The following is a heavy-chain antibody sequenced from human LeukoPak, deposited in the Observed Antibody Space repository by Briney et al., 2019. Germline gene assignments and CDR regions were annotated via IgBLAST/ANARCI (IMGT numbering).Heavy chain of an antibody. J-gene: IGHJ4*02. V-gene: IGHV3-49*03. Sequence: RSLRLSCTASGFTFGDYAMSWFRQAPGKGLEWVGFIRSKAYGGTTEYAASVKGRFTISRDDSKSIAYLQMNSLKTEDTAVYYCTRADSSGYYPFPPFDYWGQGTLATVSS. CDR2: IRSKAYGGTT. D-gene: IGHD3-22*01. CDR1: GFTFGDYA. CDR3: TRADSSGYYPFPPFDY.